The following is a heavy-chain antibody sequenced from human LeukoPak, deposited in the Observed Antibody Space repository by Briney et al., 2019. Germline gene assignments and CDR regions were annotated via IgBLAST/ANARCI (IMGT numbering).Heavy chain of an antibody. D-gene: IGHD1-26*01. CDR1: GGFITNYY. CDR3: ARHGSGGRVFDI. J-gene: IGHJ3*02. CDR2: IHDTGST. Sequence: SETLSLTCNVSGGFITNYYWSWIRQPPGKGLEWVGYIHDTGSTNYNPSLTSRVTISVDTPKNQLSLKLRSVTAADTAIYYCARHGSGGRVFDIWGQGTTVTVSS. V-gene: IGHV4-59*08.